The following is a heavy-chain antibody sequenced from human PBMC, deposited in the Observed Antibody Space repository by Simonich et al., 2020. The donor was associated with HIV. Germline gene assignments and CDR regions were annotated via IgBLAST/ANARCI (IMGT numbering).Heavy chain of an antibody. V-gene: IGHV4-38-2*01. CDR1: GYSISRGYY. J-gene: IGHJ4*02. Sequence: QVQLQESCPGLLKPSETLSLTCAVSGYSISRGYYWGWIRQPPGKGLEWIGSIYHSGRTDYNPSRKSRVTISVDTSKNQFSLKMSSVTAADTAVYYCARNNCWSGWLFDYWVQGTLVTVSS. CDR2: IYHSGRT. CDR3: ARNNCWSGWLFDY. D-gene: IGHD3-3*01.